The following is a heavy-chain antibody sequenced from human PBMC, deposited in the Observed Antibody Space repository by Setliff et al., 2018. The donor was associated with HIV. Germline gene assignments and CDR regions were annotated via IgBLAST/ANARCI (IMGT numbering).Heavy chain of an antibody. V-gene: IGHV3-23*01. CDR1: GFTFSSYA. J-gene: IGHJ4*02. Sequence: GGSLRLSCAASGFTFSSYAMSWVRQAPGKGLETVSVIRGSGTFTSYADSVKGRFTISRDNSKNSLYLQMNSLRAEDTAVYYCARLSAVTTIDYWGQGTLVTVSS. D-gene: IGHD6-19*01. CDR3: ARLSAVTTIDY. CDR2: IRGSGTFT.